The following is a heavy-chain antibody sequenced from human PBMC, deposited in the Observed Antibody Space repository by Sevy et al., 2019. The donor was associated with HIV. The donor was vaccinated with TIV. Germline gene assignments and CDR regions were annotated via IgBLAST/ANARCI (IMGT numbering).Heavy chain of an antibody. V-gene: IGHV3-53*01. CDR3: ARSSSGWYEYTFDY. J-gene: IGHJ4*02. CDR1: GFTVSSNY. CDR2: IYSGGST. D-gene: IGHD6-19*01. Sequence: GGSLRLSCAASGFTVSSNYMSWVRQAPGKGLEWVSVIYSGGSTYYADSVKGRFTMSRDNSKNTLYLQMNSLRAEDTAVYYCARSSSGWYEYTFDYWGQGTLVTVSS.